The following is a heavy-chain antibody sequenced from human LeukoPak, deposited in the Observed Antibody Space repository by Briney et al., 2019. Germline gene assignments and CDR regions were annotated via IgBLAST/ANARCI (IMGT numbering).Heavy chain of an antibody. Sequence: SETLSLTCAVYGGSFSGYYWSWIRQPPGKGLEWIGGINHSGSTNYNPSLKSRVTISVDTSKNQFPLKLSSVTAADTAVYYCARRLRFKMATTYFDYWGQGTLVTVSS. CDR3: ARRLRFKMATTYFDY. J-gene: IGHJ4*02. CDR2: INHSGST. D-gene: IGHD5-24*01. V-gene: IGHV4-34*01. CDR1: GGSFSGYY.